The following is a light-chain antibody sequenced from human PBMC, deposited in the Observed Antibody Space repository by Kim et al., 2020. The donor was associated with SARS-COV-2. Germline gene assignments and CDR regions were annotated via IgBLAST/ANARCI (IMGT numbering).Light chain of an antibody. Sequence: EIVLTQPPGTLSLSPGERATLSCRASQSISSSYLAWYQQKPGQAPRLLIYGASSRATGIPDRLSGSGSGTHFTLTISRLEPEDFAVYYCQQRDTFGQGTKLEI. CDR3: QQRDT. CDR1: QSISSSY. V-gene: IGKV3-20*01. CDR2: GAS. J-gene: IGKJ2*01.